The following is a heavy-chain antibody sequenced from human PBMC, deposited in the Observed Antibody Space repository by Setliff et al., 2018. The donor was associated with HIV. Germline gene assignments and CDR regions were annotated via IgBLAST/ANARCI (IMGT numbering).Heavy chain of an antibody. CDR2: MYYSGNT. CDR3: VGSTITYRSPWSPLDY. J-gene: IGHJ4*02. D-gene: IGHD6-19*01. V-gene: IGHV4-59*01. CDR1: GVSISNYY. Sequence: SETLSLTCTVSGVSISNYYWSWIRQPPGKGLEWIGYMYYSGNTNYNPSLKSRVTISVDTSKSQFSLKLSSVTAADTAVYYCVGSTITYRSPWSPLDYWGQGTLVTVSS.